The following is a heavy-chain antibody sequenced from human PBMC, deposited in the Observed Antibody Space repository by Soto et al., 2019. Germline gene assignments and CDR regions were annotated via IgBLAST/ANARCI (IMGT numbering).Heavy chain of an antibody. D-gene: IGHD4-4*01. J-gene: IGHJ6*02. V-gene: IGHV4-30-2*01. CDR3: ARGSYSNNSYYYYGMDV. CDR1: GGCISSGGDS. Sequence: SETLSLTCAVSGGCISSGGDSWSWIRQPPGKGLERIGYIYNSGSNYYNTSLKSRVTISVDRSKNQFSLKQSYVTAADTAVYYCARGSYSNNSYYYYGMDVWGQGTTVTVSS. CDR2: IYNSGSN.